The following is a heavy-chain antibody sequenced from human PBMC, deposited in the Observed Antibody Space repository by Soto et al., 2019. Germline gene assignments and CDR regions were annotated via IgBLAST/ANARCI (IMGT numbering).Heavy chain of an antibody. Sequence: SETLSLTCTVSGGSISSGDYYWSWIRQPPGKGLEWIGYIYYSGSTYCNPSLKSRVTISVDTSKNQFSLKLSSVTAADTAVYYCARDILNIVATGTNYYYYGMDVWGQGTTVTVSS. V-gene: IGHV4-30-4*01. CDR1: GGSISSGDYY. J-gene: IGHJ6*02. D-gene: IGHD5-12*01. CDR2: IYYSGST. CDR3: ARDILNIVATGTNYYYYGMDV.